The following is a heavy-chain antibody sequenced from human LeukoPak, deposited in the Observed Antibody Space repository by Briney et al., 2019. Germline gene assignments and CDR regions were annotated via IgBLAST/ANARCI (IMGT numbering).Heavy chain of an antibody. Sequence: SETLSITCAVSSGSISSSNWWSWVRQPPGKGLEWIWEIYHSGSTNYNPSLKSRVTISLDKSKNQFSLKLSSVTAADTAVYYCARRDSSSWYDAFDIWGQGTMVTVSS. V-gene: IGHV4-4*02. D-gene: IGHD6-13*01. CDR3: ARRDSSSWYDAFDI. CDR2: IYHSGST. CDR1: SGSISSSNW. J-gene: IGHJ3*02.